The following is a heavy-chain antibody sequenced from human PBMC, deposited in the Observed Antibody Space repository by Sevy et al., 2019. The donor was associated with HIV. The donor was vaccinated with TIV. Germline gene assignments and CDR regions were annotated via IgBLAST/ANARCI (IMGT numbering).Heavy chain of an antibody. CDR3: ARQRGGWYEYDASDV. Sequence: SETLSLTCTVSDVSISSGTNYWGWIRQPPGKGLEWIGSIYYGGSTYYNPSLKSRVTVSADTSTNQFSLKLTSVTVADTAVYYSARQRGGWYEYDASDVWGQGTMVTVSS. CDR2: IYYGGST. D-gene: IGHD6-19*01. J-gene: IGHJ3*01. V-gene: IGHV4-39*01. CDR1: DVSISSGTNY.